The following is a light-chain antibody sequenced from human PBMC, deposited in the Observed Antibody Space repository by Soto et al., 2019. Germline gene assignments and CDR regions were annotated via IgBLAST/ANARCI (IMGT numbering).Light chain of an antibody. CDR1: QSLLHSNGYNY. CDR2: LGS. Sequence: DLVMTQSPLSLPVTPGEPASISCRSSQSLLHSNGYNYLDWYLQKPGQSPQLLIYLGSNRASGAPDRFGGSGSGTAFTLKIIRVEAADVGVSYCMQALQTPMYTFGQGTKLEIK. J-gene: IGKJ2*01. CDR3: MQALQTPMYT. V-gene: IGKV2-28*01.